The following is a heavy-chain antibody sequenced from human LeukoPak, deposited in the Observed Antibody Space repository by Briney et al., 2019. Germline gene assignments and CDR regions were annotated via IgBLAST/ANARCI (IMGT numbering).Heavy chain of an antibody. D-gene: IGHD6-13*01. CDR1: GFTFDDYA. CDR2: ISWNSGSI. J-gene: IGHJ3*02. V-gene: IGHV3-9*01. Sequence: PGGSLRLSCAASGFTFDDYAMHWVRQAPGKGLEWVSGISWNSGSIGYADSVKGRFTISRDNSKNTLYLQMNSLRAEDTAVYYCAKDLYSSSWSDDAFDIWGQGTMVTVSS. CDR3: AKDLYSSSWSDDAFDI.